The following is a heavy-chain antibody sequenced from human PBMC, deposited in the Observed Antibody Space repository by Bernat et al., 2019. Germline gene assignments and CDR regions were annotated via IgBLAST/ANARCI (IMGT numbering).Heavy chain of an antibody. CDR3: AKDADEDIVVVPAAMEYYYYYMDV. J-gene: IGHJ6*03. D-gene: IGHD2-2*01. CDR1: GFTFSSYA. Sequence: EVQLVESGGGLVQPGGSMRLSCAASGFTFSSYAMSWVRPAPGKGLVWVSAISGSGGSTYYADSVKGRFTISRDNSKNTLYLQMNSLRAEDTAVYYCAKDADEDIVVVPAAMEYYYYYMDVWGKGTTVTVSS. V-gene: IGHV3-23*04. CDR2: ISGSGGST.